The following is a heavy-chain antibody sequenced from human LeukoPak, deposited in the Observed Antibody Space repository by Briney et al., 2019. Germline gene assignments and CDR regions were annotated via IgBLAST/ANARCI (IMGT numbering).Heavy chain of an antibody. CDR3: AKGAYDYIEMGYFDD. Sequence: GGSLRLSCAASGFRFSNFAMSWVRQAPGKELEWVSLIIGSSGDTLYADSVKGRFTISRDISKNRLYLQMNSLRAEDTALYYRAKGAYDYIEMGYFDDWGQGTLVTVSS. CDR2: IIGSSGDT. CDR1: GFRFSNFA. J-gene: IGHJ4*02. V-gene: IGHV3-23*01. D-gene: IGHD5-12*01.